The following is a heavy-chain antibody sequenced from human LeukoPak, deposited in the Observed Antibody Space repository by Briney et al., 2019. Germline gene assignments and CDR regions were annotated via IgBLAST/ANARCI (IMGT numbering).Heavy chain of an antibody. V-gene: IGHV4-4*07. J-gene: IGHJ6*03. CDR3: ARETGPYYSYYMDV. Sequence: SETLSLTCTVSGSSISSYYWSWFRQPAGEGLEWIGRIYTSRSINYNPSLKSRVTISVDKSNNHFSLKLSSVTASDTDVYYCARETGPYYSYYMDVWGKGTPVTVSS. CDR1: GSSISSYY. D-gene: IGHD4-11*01. CDR2: IYTSRSI.